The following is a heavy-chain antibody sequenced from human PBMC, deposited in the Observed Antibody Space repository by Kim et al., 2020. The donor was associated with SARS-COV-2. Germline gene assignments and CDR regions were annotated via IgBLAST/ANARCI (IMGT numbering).Heavy chain of an antibody. D-gene: IGHD3-3*01. Sequence: GGSLRLSCAASGFTFSDYYMSWIRQAPGKGLEWVSYISSSSSYTNYADSVKGRFTISRDNAKNSLYLQMNSLRAEDTAVYYCARACFGAGSRPQAFDIWGQGTMVTVSS. V-gene: IGHV3-11*06. J-gene: IGHJ3*02. CDR3: ARACFGAGSRPQAFDI. CDR2: ISSSSSYT. CDR1: GFTFSDYY.